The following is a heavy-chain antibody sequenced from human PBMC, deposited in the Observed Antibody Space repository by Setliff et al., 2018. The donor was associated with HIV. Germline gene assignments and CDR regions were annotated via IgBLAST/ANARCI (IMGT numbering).Heavy chain of an antibody. Sequence: GASVKVSCKPSGYTFTAYGLSWVRQAPGQGLEWMGWISTYSDETSYAQRLQGRVTMTTDTSTSTDYMELRRLTFDDTAVYYCARDVEHMMDVWGQGTTVTVSS. V-gene: IGHV1-18*01. J-gene: IGHJ6*02. CDR3: ARDVEHMMDV. CDR1: GYTFTAYG. CDR2: ISTYSDET.